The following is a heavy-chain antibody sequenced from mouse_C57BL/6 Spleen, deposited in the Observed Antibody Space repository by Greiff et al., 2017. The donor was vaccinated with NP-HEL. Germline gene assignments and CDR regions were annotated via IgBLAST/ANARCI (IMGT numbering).Heavy chain of an antibody. CDR3: ARLRDYGNNDWYFDV. CDR1: GFTFSDYY. J-gene: IGHJ1*03. V-gene: IGHV5-12*01. D-gene: IGHD1-1*01. Sequence: EVMLVESGGGLVQPGGSLKLSCAASGFTFSDYYMYWVRQTPEKRLEWVAYISNGGGSTYYPDTVKGRLTISRDNAKNTLYLQMSRLKSEDTAMYYCARLRDYGNNDWYFDVWGTGTTVTVSS. CDR2: ISNGGGST.